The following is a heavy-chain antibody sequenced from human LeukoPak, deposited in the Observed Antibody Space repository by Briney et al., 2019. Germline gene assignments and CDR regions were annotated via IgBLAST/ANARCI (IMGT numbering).Heavy chain of an antibody. CDR3: AKDQSIAVTGTWDF. CDR1: GFTFSSFG. Sequence: PGGSLRLSCAASGFTFSSFGMHWVRHAPGKGLEWVALISYDGNTAYYADSVRGRFTVSRDNSKTTVYLRMNSLRPEDTAVYHWAKDQSIAVTGTWDFWGQGTLVTVSS. D-gene: IGHD6-19*01. J-gene: IGHJ4*02. V-gene: IGHV3-30*18. CDR2: ISYDGNTA.